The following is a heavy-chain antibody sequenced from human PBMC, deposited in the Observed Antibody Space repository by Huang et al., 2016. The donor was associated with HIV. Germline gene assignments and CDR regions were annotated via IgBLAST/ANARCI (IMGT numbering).Heavy chain of an antibody. D-gene: IGHD3-22*01. Sequence: EVQLVESGGGLVQPGGSLRLSCAASGFTFSSYWMHWVRQAPGKGLVWVSRINGDVSSSGYAYSVKGRFTISRDNAKNTLYLQMNSLRAEDTAVYYCVRDPRIQSWLNYFDYWGQGTLVSVSS. CDR1: GFTFSSYW. CDR2: INGDVSSS. CDR3: VRDPRIQSWLNYFDY. J-gene: IGHJ4*02. V-gene: IGHV3-74*01.